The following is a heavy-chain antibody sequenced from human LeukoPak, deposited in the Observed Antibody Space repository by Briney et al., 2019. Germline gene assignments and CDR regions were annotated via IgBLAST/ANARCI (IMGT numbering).Heavy chain of an antibody. V-gene: IGHV4-59*01. J-gene: IGHJ5*02. Sequence: SETLSLTCTVSGGSISSYYWNWIRQPPRKGLEWIGYIYYTGNTNYNPSLKSRVTISVDTSKNQFSLKLSSVTAADTAVYYCARDRLQLQSWGQGTLVTVSS. CDR3: ARDRLQLQS. CDR2: IYYTGNT. D-gene: IGHD1-1*01. CDR1: GGSISSYY.